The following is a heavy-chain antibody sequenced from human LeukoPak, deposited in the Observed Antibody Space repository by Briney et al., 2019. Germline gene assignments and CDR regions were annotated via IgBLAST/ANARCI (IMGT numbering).Heavy chain of an antibody. CDR3: ARHRGDDWMATIRGCFDY. CDR1: GGSISSSSYY. D-gene: IGHD5-24*01. J-gene: IGHJ4*02. CDR2: IYYSGST. Sequence: KPSETLSLTCTVSGGSISSSSYYWGWIRQPPGKGLEWIGSIYYSGSTYYNPSLKSRVTISVDTSKNQFSLKLSSVIAADTAVYYCARHRGDDWMATIRGCFDYWGQGTLVTVSS. V-gene: IGHV4-39*01.